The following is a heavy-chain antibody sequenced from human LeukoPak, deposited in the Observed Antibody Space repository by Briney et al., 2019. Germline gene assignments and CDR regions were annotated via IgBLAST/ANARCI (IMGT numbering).Heavy chain of an antibody. CDR1: GFTFNNYA. Sequence: PGGSLRLSCAASGFTFNNYAMNWVRQAPGKGLEWVSSISGFGGSTYYAPSVKGRLTISRDNFGNMLYLHLDSLRVEDTAIYYCARRSGSSWSSFDYWGQGALVTVSS. V-gene: IGHV3-23*01. J-gene: IGHJ4*02. D-gene: IGHD6-13*01. CDR2: ISGFGGST. CDR3: ARRSGSSWSSFDY.